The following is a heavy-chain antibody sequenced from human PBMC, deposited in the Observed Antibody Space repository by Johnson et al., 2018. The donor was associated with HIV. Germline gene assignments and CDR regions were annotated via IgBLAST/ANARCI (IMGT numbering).Heavy chain of an antibody. D-gene: IGHD5-12*01. CDR2: IRYDGSNK. CDR3: ARVLRLPRLGAFDI. V-gene: IGHV3-30*02. Sequence: QVQLVESGGGVVQPGGSLRLSCAASEFTFSTYGMHWVRQAPGKGLEWVALIRYDGSNKYYADSVKGRFIISRDNSKNTLYLQMNSLRPEDTGVYYCARVLRLPRLGAFDIWGQGTMVTVSS. J-gene: IGHJ3*02. CDR1: EFTFSTYG.